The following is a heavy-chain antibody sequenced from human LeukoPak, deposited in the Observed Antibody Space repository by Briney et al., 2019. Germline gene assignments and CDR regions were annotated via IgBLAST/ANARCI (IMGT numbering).Heavy chain of an antibody. CDR3: ARGAWTFDY. D-gene: IGHD3/OR15-3a*01. V-gene: IGHV3-7*02. CDR2: IKQDGSEK. J-gene: IGHJ4*02. Sequence: GGALRLSCAASGFTFSSYGMHWVRQAPGKGLEWVANIKQDGSEKYYVDSVKGRFTISRDNAKNSLYLQMNSLRAEDTAVYYCARGAWTFDYWGQGTLVSVSS. CDR1: GFTFSSYG.